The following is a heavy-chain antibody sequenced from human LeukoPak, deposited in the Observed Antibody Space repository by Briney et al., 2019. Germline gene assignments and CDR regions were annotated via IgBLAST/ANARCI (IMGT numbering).Heavy chain of an antibody. D-gene: IGHD6-13*01. V-gene: IGHV3-30*18. Sequence: GRSLRLSCAASGFTFSSYGMHWVRQAPGKGLEWVTVISHDENNKYYADSVKGRFTVSRDNSKNTLDLQMNSLRPGDTAVYYCAKARRERWYGDAFDIWGQGTMVTVSS. CDR1: GFTFSSYG. J-gene: IGHJ3*02. CDR3: AKARRERWYGDAFDI. CDR2: ISHDENNK.